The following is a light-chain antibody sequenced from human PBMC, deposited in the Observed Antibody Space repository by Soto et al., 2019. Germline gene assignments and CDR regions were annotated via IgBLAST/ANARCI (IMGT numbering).Light chain of an antibody. CDR3: QQTDTLPST. CDR1: QVLSSW. J-gene: IGKJ5*01. V-gene: IGKV1D-12*01. Sequence: DIQMTQSPSSVSAAVGDRVTITCRASQVLSSWLSWYQHKPGKAPKLLIFSASTLQSGVPSRFSGSGSRTDFTLTITSLQPEDIGTYYCQQTDTLPSTFGQGTRLENK. CDR2: SAS.